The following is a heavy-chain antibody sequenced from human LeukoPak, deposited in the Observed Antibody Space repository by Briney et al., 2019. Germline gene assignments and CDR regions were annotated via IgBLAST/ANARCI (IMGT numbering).Heavy chain of an antibody. CDR3: ATKQWLAPPPDS. Sequence: GGSLRLSCAASGSTFSKYWMLWVRQAPGKGLESVSRINTDGTVATYADSVKGRFTVSRDNADNTMFLQMNSVRDEDTAVYYCATKQWLAPPPDSWGQGTPVTVSS. D-gene: IGHD6-19*01. V-gene: IGHV3-74*01. CDR2: INTDGTVA. CDR1: GSTFSKYW. J-gene: IGHJ4*02.